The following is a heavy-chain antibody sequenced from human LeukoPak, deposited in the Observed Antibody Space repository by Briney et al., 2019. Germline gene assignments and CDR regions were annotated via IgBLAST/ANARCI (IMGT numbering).Heavy chain of an antibody. D-gene: IGHD4-17*01. CDR1: GFTVSSNY. CDR3: ARSSDGDYYYYFDY. V-gene: IGHV3-66*01. Sequence: GGSLRLSCAASGFTVSSNYMSWVRQAPGKGLEWVSVIYSGGSTEYADSVEGRFTVSRENSKNTLYLHMNSLRAEDTAVYYCARSSDGDYYYYFDYWGQGTLVTVSS. J-gene: IGHJ4*02. CDR2: IYSGGST.